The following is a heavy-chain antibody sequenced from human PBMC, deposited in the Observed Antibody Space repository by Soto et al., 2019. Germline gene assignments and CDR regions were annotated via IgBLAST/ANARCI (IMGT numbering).Heavy chain of an antibody. Sequence: EVQMLESGGGLAQPGGSLRLSCAVSGFICSSYDMSWVRQAPGKGLEWVSTILVGGSTHYEDSVRGRFTTSRDTSKNTVYLQMNSLTAGDTAVYYCAKATATGGGAFEIYGQGTMVTVSS. V-gene: IGHV3-23*01. CDR3: AKATATGGGAFEI. CDR1: GFICSSYD. CDR2: ILVGGST. J-gene: IGHJ3*02. D-gene: IGHD2-8*02.